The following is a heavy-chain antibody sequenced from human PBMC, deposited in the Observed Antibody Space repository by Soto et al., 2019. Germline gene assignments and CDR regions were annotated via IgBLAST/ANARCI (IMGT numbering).Heavy chain of an antibody. V-gene: IGHV3-53*02. CDR2: IHSGGNT. CDR1: GFSVITNY. Sequence: EVQLMETGGGLVQPGGSLRLSCAASGFSVITNYMSWVRQAPGKGLEWVSIIHSGGNTYFADSEKGRFTISRDSSKNTLYLQMNSLRSEDTAMYFCARDFTSWGQGTLVTVSS. CDR3: ARDFTS. J-gene: IGHJ4*02.